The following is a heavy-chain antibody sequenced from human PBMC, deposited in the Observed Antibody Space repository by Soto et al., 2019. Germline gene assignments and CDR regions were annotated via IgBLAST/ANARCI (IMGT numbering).Heavy chain of an antibody. CDR2: IIPILGIA. Sequence: QVQLVQSGAEVKKPGSSVKVSCKASGGTFSSYTISWVRQAPGQGLEWMGRIIPILGIANYAQKFQGRVTITADKSTSTAYMELSRLRSEDTAVYYCARDFGIAAAGKGDPFDYWGQGTLVTVSS. CDR3: ARDFGIAAAGKGDPFDY. J-gene: IGHJ4*02. D-gene: IGHD6-13*01. V-gene: IGHV1-69*08. CDR1: GGTFSSYT.